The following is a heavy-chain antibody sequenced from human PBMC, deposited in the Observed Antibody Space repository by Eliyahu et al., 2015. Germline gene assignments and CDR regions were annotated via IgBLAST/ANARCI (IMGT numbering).Heavy chain of an antibody. V-gene: IGHV3-30*03. D-gene: IGHD6-13*01. Sequence: QVQLVESGGGVVQPGRSLRLSCAASGFTFSSXXMXWVRQAPGXGLXWVAVISYDGSNKYYADSVKGRFTISRDNSKNTLYLQMNSLRAEDTAVYYCARGGSSSWWAAYYYYGMDVWGQGTTVTVSS. CDR3: ARGGSSSWWAAYYYYGMDV. CDR1: GFTFSSXX. J-gene: IGHJ6*02. CDR2: ISYDGSNK.